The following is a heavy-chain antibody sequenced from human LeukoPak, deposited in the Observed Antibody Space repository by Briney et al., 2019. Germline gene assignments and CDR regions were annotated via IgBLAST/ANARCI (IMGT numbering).Heavy chain of an antibody. CDR1: GFTFSSYA. D-gene: IGHD6-19*01. J-gene: IGHJ4*02. Sequence: GGSLRLSCAASGFTFSSYAMSWVRQAPGKGLEWVSAISGSGGSTYYADSVKGRFTISRDNSKNTLYLQMNSLRAEDTAVYYCAKDGLIAVAAKYYFDYWGQGTLVTVSS. V-gene: IGHV3-23*01. CDR3: AKDGLIAVAAKYYFDY. CDR2: ISGSGGST.